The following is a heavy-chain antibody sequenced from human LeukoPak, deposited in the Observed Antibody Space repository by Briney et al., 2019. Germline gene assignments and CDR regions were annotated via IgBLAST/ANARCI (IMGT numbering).Heavy chain of an antibody. CDR2: INHSGST. V-gene: IGHV4-34*01. J-gene: IGHJ5*02. CDR3: ARVASGSWVNWLDP. D-gene: IGHD3-10*01. Sequence: SETLSLTCAVYGGSFSGYYWSWIRQPPGKVLEWIGEINHSGSTNYNPSLKSRVTISVDTSKNQFSLQLNSVTPEDTAVYYCARVASGSWVNWLDPWGQGTLVTVSS. CDR1: GGSFSGYY.